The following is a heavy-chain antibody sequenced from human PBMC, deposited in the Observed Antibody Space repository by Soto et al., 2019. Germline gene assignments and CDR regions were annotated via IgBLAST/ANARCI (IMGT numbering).Heavy chain of an antibody. CDR3: ARDTTVNYRTN. D-gene: IGHD4-17*01. CDR2: IYYSGST. V-gene: IGHV4-39*07. Sequence: SETLSLTCTVSGGSISSSSYYWGWIRQPPGKGLEWIGSIYYSGSTNYNPSLKSRVTISVDTSKNQFSLKLSSVTAADTAVYYCARDTTVNYRTNWGQGTLVTVSS. J-gene: IGHJ4*02. CDR1: GGSISSSSYY.